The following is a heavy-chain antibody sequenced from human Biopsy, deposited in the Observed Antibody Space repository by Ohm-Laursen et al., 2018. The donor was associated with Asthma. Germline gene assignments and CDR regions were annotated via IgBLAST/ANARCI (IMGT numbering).Heavy chain of an antibody. CDR2: IHYSGST. V-gene: IGHV4-59*01. D-gene: IGHD2-15*01. J-gene: IGHJ4*02. Sequence: SETLSLTCTVSGVSIRSYYWNWIRQPPGKGLEWIGNIHYSGSTYSNPSLKSRVTISVDTSKKQISLRLSSVIAADTAVYYCAGFCSGGSCPDHWGQGTLVTVSS. CDR3: AGFCSGGSCPDH. CDR1: GVSIRSYY.